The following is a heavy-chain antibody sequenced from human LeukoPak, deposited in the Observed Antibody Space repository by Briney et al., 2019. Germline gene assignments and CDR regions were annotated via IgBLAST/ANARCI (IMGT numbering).Heavy chain of an antibody. Sequence: ASVKVSCKASGYTFTSYDINWVRQATGQGLEWMGWVNPNSGHTGYAQKFQGGVTMTRNTSISTAYMDLSSLRSEDTAVYYCARGAPGSYCSGGSCPYFDYWGQGTLVSVSS. CDR1: GYTFTSYD. CDR2: VNPNSGHT. V-gene: IGHV1-8*01. D-gene: IGHD2-15*01. J-gene: IGHJ4*02. CDR3: ARGAPGSYCSGGSCPYFDY.